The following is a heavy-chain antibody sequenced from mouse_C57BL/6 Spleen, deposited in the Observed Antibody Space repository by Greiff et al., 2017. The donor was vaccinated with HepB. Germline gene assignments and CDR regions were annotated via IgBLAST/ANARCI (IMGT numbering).Heavy chain of an antibody. CDR1: GYTFTDYY. D-gene: IGHD3-2*02. Sequence: LQESGPELVKPGASVKISCKASGYTFTDYYINWVKQRPGQGLEWIGWIFPGSGSTYYNEKFKGKATLTVDKSSSTSYMLLSSLTSEDSAVYFCARWQLRLRAMDYWGQGTSVTVSS. CDR2: IFPGSGST. CDR3: ARWQLRLRAMDY. J-gene: IGHJ4*01. V-gene: IGHV1-75*01.